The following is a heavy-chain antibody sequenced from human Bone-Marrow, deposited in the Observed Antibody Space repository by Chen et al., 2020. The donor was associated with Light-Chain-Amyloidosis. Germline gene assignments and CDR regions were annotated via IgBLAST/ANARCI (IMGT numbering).Heavy chain of an antibody. CDR3: ARGFARHYDSSRHFGY. CDR2: ISRVSGDT. D-gene: IGHD3-22*01. V-gene: IGHV1-2*02. CDR1: GYTFTDYY. Sequence: QVQLVQSGAEVKKPGASVKVSCKAPGYTFTDYYLHWVRQAPGQGLEWMGWISRVSGDTNYTQKFQGRVTMTRDTSINTVYMELSSLRSDDTAVYYCARGFARHYDSSRHFGYWGQGTLVTVSP. J-gene: IGHJ4*02.